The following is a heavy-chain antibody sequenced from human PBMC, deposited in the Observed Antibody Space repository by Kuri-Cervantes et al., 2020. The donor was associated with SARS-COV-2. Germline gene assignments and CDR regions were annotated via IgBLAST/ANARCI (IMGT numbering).Heavy chain of an antibody. D-gene: IGHD3-10*01. V-gene: IGHV1-2*02. CDR2: INPNSGGT. Sequence: ASVKVSCKASGYTFTGYYMHWVRQAPGQGLEWMGWINPNSGGTNYAQKFQGRVTMTRDTSISTAYMELSSLRSEDTAVYYCATYRWVRGVRRYFDYWGQGTLVTVSS. CDR1: GYTFTGYY. J-gene: IGHJ4*02. CDR3: ATYRWVRGVRRYFDY.